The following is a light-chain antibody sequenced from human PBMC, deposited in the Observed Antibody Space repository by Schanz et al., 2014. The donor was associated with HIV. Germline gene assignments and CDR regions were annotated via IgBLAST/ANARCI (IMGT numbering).Light chain of an antibody. J-gene: IGLJ3*02. CDR1: SSDVGGYNY. CDR2: EVS. Sequence: QSALTQPPSASGSPGQSVTISCTGTSSDVGGYNYVSWYQQHPGKAPKLMIYEVSERPSGVPDRFSGSKSGNTASLTVSGLQADDEADYYCCSFAGTIWVFGGGTKLTVL. CDR3: CSFAGTIWV. V-gene: IGLV2-8*01.